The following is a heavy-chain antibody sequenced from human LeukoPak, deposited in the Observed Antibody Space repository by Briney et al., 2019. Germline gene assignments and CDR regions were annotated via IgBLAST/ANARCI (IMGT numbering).Heavy chain of an antibody. J-gene: IGHJ4*02. CDR1: GYSISSGYY. Sequence: PSETLSLTXTVSGYSISSGYYWGWIRQPPGMGLDWIGSIFHSGSTYYNPSLKSRVPISVDPSKNQFSLNLSAVTAADTAVYYCARGDLWGYMITFGGVPFDYWGQGTLVTVSS. CDR2: IFHSGST. V-gene: IGHV4-38-2*02. CDR3: ARGDLWGYMITFGGVPFDY. D-gene: IGHD3-16*01.